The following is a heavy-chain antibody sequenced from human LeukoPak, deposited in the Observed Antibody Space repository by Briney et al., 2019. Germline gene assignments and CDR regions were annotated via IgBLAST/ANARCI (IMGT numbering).Heavy chain of an antibody. CDR1: GYTFISCA. D-gene: IGHD3-22*01. CDR2: IDTKTGNP. V-gene: IGHV7-4-1*02. CDR3: AIHPSDSSGYFSY. J-gene: IGHJ4*02. Sequence: ASVKVSCKASGYTFISCAINWVRRAPGQGLEYMGWIDTKTGNPTYAQGFTGRFVFSLDTSVSTAYLQISCLKAEDTAVYYCAIHPSDSSGYFSYWGQGALVTVSS.